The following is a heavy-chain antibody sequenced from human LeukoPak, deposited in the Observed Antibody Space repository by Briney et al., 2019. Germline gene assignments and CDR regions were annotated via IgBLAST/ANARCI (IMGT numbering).Heavy chain of an antibody. CDR2: ISAYNGNT. D-gene: IGHD2-2*01. V-gene: IGHV1-18*01. J-gene: IGHJ4*02. CDR1: GYTFTSYG. CDR3: ARSDCSITRCQLVVY. Sequence: GASVKVSCKASGYTFTSYGISWVRQAPGQGLEWMGWISAYNGNTNYAQKLQGRVTMTTDTSTSTAYMELRSLRSDDTAVYYCARSDCSITRCQLVVYWGQGTLVTVSS.